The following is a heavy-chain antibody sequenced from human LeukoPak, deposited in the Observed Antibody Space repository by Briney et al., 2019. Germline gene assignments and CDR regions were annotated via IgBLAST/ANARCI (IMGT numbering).Heavy chain of an antibody. CDR3: TRMYLYESSGYRPSDY. D-gene: IGHD3-22*01. V-gene: IGHV3-7*03. CDR1: GFTFSKHW. CDR2: IKEDGSEK. Sequence: GGSLSLSCAPSGFTFSKHWMSLLRQAPGKGLEGVAKIKEDGSEKKYVESVKGRFTISRDNAENAVHLEMNSLRAEDTAVYYCTRMYLYESSGYRPSDYWGQGTLVTVSS. J-gene: IGHJ4*02.